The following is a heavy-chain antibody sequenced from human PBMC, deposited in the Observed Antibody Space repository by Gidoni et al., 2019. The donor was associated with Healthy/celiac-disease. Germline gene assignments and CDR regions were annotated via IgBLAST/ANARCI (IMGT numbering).Heavy chain of an antibody. CDR1: GLPFADYA. D-gene: IGHD3-22*01. Sequence: DVHLVGSGGGLVQPGRSLGPFCVATGLPFADYAMPWGRQAPGRGLEWVAGISWNSGRIGYADALKSRLTITRDNAKNSLYLQMHNLRAEDTALYYCAKDILAVYYDNSGYSLPYAFDIWGQGTMVTVSS. V-gene: IGHV3-9*01. CDR2: ISWNSGRI. CDR3: AKDILAVYYDNSGYSLPYAFDI. J-gene: IGHJ3*02.